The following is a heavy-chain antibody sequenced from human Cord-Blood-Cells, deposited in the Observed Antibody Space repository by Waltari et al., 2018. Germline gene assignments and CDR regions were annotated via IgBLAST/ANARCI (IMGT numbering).Heavy chain of an antibody. D-gene: IGHD6-19*01. Sequence: GQGLEWMGGIIPIFGTANYAQKFQGRVTITADESTSTAYMELSSLRSEDTAVYYCARGPEAGTSDDAFDIWGQGTMVTVSS. CDR3: ARGPEAGTSDDAFDI. CDR2: IIPIFGTA. V-gene: IGHV1-69*01. J-gene: IGHJ3*02.